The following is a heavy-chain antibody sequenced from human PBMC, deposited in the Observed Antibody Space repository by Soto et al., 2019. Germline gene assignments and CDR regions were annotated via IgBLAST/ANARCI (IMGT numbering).Heavy chain of an antibody. D-gene: IGHD6-13*01. Sequence: AESLRLRCAASACTLIDAWRHGVRQAPGKGLQWVGRIKRKADGGTTDYAAPVKGRFTISRDDSKNTLFLHMNSLITDDTAVDFCVTHHAAQWGQGT. CDR2: IKRKADGGTT. CDR3: VTHHAAQ. J-gene: IGHJ4*02. CDR1: ACTLIDAW. V-gene: IGHV3-15*07.